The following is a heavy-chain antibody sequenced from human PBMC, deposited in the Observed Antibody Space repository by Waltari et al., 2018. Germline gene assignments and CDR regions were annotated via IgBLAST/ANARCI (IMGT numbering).Heavy chain of an antibody. CDR2: IYSGGST. Sequence: EVQLLESGGGLVQPGGSLRLSCAASGFTFSSYAMSWVRQAPGKGLDWVSVIYSGGSTYYADSVKGRFTISRDNSKNTLYLQMNSLRAEDTAVYYCAKLPGHWGQGTLVTVSS. V-gene: IGHV3-23*03. J-gene: IGHJ4*02. CDR3: AKLPGH. CDR1: GFTFSSYA.